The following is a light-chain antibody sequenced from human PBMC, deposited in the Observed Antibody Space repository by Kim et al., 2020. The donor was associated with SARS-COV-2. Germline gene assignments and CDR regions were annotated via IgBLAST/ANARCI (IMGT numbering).Light chain of an antibody. Sequence: GQSITISCTGTSSDVGGYNYVSWYQHHPGKAPKLMIFDVNKRPSGVSNRFSGSKSGNTASLTISGLQAEDEANYYCSSYTSSSTFVFGGGTQLTVL. J-gene: IGLJ3*02. CDR2: DVN. CDR3: SSYTSSSTFV. CDR1: SSDVGGYNY. V-gene: IGLV2-14*03.